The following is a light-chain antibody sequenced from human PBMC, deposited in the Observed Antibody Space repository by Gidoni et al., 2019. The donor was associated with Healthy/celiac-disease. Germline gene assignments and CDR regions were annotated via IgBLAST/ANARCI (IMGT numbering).Light chain of an antibody. V-gene: IGKV1-17*01. Sequence: DIQMTQSPASLSASVGARVTITCRASQGIRNDFGWHQQKPGKAPKRLIYAASSLQRGVPSRFSGSGSGTEFTITIRSLQPDDFATYYYLQHYSYPWTFGQGTKVEIK. CDR2: AAS. CDR1: QGIRND. CDR3: LQHYSYPWT. J-gene: IGKJ1*01.